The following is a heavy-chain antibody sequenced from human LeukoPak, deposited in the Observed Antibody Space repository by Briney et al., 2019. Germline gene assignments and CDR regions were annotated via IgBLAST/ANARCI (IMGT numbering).Heavy chain of an antibody. CDR3: AKLGGQEVYNYYVGV. V-gene: IGHV3-23*01. Sequence: GGSLRLSCVLSGFTFSSYAMSWVRPAPGEGLEWVSGIIDSVDITYYANSVKGRFTISRDNSKTTLYLQMNSLRAEDTAVYYCAKLGGQEVYNYYVGVWGKGTTVAVSS. CDR2: IIDSVDIT. J-gene: IGHJ6*03. CDR1: GFTFSSYA. D-gene: IGHD3-16*01.